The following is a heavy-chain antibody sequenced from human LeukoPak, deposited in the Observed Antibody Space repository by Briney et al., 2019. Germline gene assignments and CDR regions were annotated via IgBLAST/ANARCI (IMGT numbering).Heavy chain of an antibody. J-gene: IGHJ6*02. V-gene: IGHV3-33*01. CDR3: ARDRVVAATRYYYGMDV. Sequence: GGSLRLSCAASGFTFSSYGMHWVRQAPGKGLEWVAVIWYDGSNKYYADSVKGRFTISRDDSKNTLYLQMNSLRAEDTAVYYCARDRVVAATRYYYGMDVWGQGTTVTVSS. D-gene: IGHD2-15*01. CDR1: GFTFSSYG. CDR2: IWYDGSNK.